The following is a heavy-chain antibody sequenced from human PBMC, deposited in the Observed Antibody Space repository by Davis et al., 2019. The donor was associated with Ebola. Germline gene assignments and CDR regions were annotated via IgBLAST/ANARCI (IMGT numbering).Heavy chain of an antibody. Sequence: GESLKISCAASGFTFSSYAMSWVRQAPGKGLEWVSAIGTAGDTYYPGSVKGRFTISRENAKNSLYLQMNSLRAGDTAVYYCARGHSVDTFVYYYGMDVWGKGTTVTVSS. D-gene: IGHD3-16*01. CDR1: GFTFSSYA. CDR3: ARGHSVDTFVYYYGMDV. CDR2: IGTAGDT. J-gene: IGHJ6*04. V-gene: IGHV3-13*01.